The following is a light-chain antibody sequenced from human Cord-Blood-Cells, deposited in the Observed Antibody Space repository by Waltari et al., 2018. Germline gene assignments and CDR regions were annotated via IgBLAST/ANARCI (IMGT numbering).Light chain of an antibody. Sequence: QSALTQPRSVSGSPGQSVTISCTGTSSDVGCYHYVSWYQQHPRKAPTLMIYDVSKRPSGVPDRCSCATSGNTASLTISGLQAEDEAEYYCCSYAGSYTWVFGGGTKLTVL. CDR3: CSYAGSYTWV. V-gene: IGLV2-11*01. J-gene: IGLJ3*02. CDR2: DVS. CDR1: SSDVGCYHY.